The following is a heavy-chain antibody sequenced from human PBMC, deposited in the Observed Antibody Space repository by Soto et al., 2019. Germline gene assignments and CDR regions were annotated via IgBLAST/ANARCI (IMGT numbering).Heavy chain of an antibody. Sequence: GESLKISCKGSGYSFTSYWIGWVRQMPGKGLEWMGIIYPGDSDTGYSPSFQGQVTISADKSISTAYLQWSSLKASDTAMYYCASSYSSSHWDLYYYYGMDVWGQGTTVTVSS. CDR1: GYSFTSYW. CDR2: IYPGDSDT. CDR3: ASSYSSSHWDLYYYYGMDV. V-gene: IGHV5-51*01. D-gene: IGHD6-13*01. J-gene: IGHJ6*02.